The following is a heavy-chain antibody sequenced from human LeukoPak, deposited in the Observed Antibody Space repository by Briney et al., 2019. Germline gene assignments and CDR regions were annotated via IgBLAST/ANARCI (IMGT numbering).Heavy chain of an antibody. Sequence: GGSLRLSCAASGFTFNSFSMNWVRQAPGKGLEWVSSISSTSSYIFYADSVKGRFTISRDNAKNSLYLQMNSLRAEDTAVYYCARDMTRFDYWGQGTLVTVSS. CDR1: GFTFNSFS. J-gene: IGHJ4*02. CDR2: ISSTSSYI. D-gene: IGHD4-11*01. V-gene: IGHV3-21*01. CDR3: ARDMTRFDY.